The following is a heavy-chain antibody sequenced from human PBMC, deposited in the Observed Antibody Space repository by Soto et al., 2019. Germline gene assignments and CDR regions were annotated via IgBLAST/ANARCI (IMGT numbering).Heavy chain of an antibody. CDR2: ISSSGNSR. J-gene: IGHJ6*02. Sequence: PGGSLRLSXAASGFSFSSYEMNWVRQAPGKGLEWVSYISSSGNSRYYADSVRGRFTISRGNANNSLYLQMNSLRAEDTGVYYCARAPANYYYYGLDVWGQGTTVTVSS. V-gene: IGHV3-48*03. CDR1: GFSFSSYE. CDR3: ARAPANYYYYGLDV.